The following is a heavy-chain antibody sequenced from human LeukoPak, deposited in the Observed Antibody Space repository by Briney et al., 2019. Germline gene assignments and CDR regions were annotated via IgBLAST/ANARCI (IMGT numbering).Heavy chain of an antibody. J-gene: IGHJ4*02. D-gene: IGHD2-2*01. CDR1: GGTFSSYA. V-gene: IGHV1-69*04. CDR2: IIPILGIA. Sequence: GSSAQVSCKASGGTFSSYAISWVRQAPGEGLEWMGRIIPILGIANYAQKFQGRVTITADKSTSTAYMELSSLRSEDTAVYYCARERETGIVVVPAAIDYWGQGTLVTVSS. CDR3: ARERETGIVVVPAAIDY.